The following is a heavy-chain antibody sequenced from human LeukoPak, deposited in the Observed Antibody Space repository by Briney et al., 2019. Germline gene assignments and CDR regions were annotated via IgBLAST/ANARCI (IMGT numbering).Heavy chain of an antibody. CDR2: ISGSGGSI. CDR3: AKVKTAVTTHLDY. Sequence: GGSLRLSCAASGFTFRSYAMTCVRQAPGQGLEWVSTISGSGGSIYYADSVKGRFTISRDNSKNTLYLQMNSLRAEDTALYYCAKVKTAVTTHLDYWGQGTLATVSS. CDR1: GFTFRSYA. D-gene: IGHD4-17*01. V-gene: IGHV3-23*01. J-gene: IGHJ4*02.